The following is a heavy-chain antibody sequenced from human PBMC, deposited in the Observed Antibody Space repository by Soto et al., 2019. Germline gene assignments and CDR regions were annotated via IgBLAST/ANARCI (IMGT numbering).Heavy chain of an antibody. Sequence: QVQLVQSGAEVKRPGSSAKVSCKASGDTFTFYSINWVRQAPGLGLEWMGRINPILSMSNYAQRFQGRVTMTADKSTSTAYMELSSLRSEDTAIYYSASSYGSGYRAFDYWGQGALVTVSS. CDR2: INPILSMS. J-gene: IGHJ4*02. CDR3: ASSYGSGYRAFDY. CDR1: GDTFTFYS. D-gene: IGHD3-10*01. V-gene: IGHV1-69*02.